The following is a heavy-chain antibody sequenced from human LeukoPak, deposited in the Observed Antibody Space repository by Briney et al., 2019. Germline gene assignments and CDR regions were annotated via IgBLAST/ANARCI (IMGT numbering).Heavy chain of an antibody. D-gene: IGHD2-2*01. CDR2: INHSGST. CDR1: GGSFSGYY. CDR3: ARLFPEYQLLVYYFDY. J-gene: IGHJ4*02. V-gene: IGHV4-34*01. Sequence: SETLSLTCAVYGGSFSGYYWSWIRQPPGKGLEWIGEINHSGSTNYNPSLKSRVTISVDTSKNQFSLKLSSVTAADTAVYYCARLFPEYQLLVYYFDYWGQGTLVTVSS.